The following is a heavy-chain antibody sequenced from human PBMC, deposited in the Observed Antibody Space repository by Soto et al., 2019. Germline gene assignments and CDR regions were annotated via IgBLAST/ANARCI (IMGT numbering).Heavy chain of an antibody. V-gene: IGHV4-34*01. CDR2: INESGST. CDR1: GQSFSGHS. CDR3: ARGSGIVAIPGELEDVKYDY. J-gene: IGHJ4*02. Sequence: QVQLQQWGAGLVKPSETLSLSCAVYGQSFSGHSWAWIRQPPGKGLEWIGEINESGSTYYNPSLKSRVTISTDTSKNQFSLQLSSVSAADTAAYSRARGSGIVAIPGELEDVKYDYWGQGTLVNVSS. D-gene: IGHD1-1*01.